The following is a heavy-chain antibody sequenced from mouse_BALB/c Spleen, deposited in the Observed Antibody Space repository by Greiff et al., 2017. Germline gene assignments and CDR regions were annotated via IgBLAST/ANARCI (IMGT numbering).Heavy chain of an antibody. CDR1: GFAFSSYD. D-gene: IGHD1-2*01. J-gene: IGHJ3*01. V-gene: IGHV5-12-1*01. Sequence: DVKLVESGGGLVKPGGSLKLSCAASGFAFSSYDMSWVRQTPEKRLEWVAYISSGGGSTYYPDTVKGRFTISRDNAKNTLFLQMSSLKSEDTAMYYCARHDTTAPFAYWGQGTLVTVSA. CDR3: ARHDTTAPFAY. CDR2: ISSGGGST.